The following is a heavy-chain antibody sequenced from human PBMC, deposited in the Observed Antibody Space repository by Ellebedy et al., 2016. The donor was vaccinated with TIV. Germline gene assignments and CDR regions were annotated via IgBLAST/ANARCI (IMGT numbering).Heavy chain of an antibody. CDR1: GFSLSTSGVG. CDR3: ARIGGYSYGYDY. V-gene: IGHV2-5*02. D-gene: IGHD5-18*01. J-gene: IGHJ4*02. Sequence: SGPTLVKPTQTLTLTCTFSGFSLSTSGVGVGWIRQPPGKALEWLAFVYWDDDNRYSPFLRSRLTVTKDTSKNQVVLTMTNMDPVDTATYYCARIGGYSYGYDYWGQGTLVTVSS. CDR2: VYWDDDN.